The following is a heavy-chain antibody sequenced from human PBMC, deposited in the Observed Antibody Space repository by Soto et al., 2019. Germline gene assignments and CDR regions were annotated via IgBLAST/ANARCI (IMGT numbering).Heavy chain of an antibody. V-gene: IGHV1-18*01. CDR1: GYTFSSYG. D-gene: IGHD3-22*01. J-gene: IGHJ4*02. CDR3: ARDGSSGYYYGY. Sequence: ASVKVSCKASGYTFSSYGINWVCQAPGQGLEWMGWISAYNGNTNYAQKLQGRVSITTDTSTSTAYMELRSLRSDDTAVYYCARDGSSGYYYGYWGQGTLVTVSS. CDR2: ISAYNGNT.